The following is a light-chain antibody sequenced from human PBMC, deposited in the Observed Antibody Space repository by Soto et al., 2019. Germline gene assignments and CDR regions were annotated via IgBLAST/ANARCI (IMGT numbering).Light chain of an antibody. J-gene: IGLJ2*01. CDR1: NSNIGSNT. V-gene: IGLV1-44*01. CDR2: GND. CDR3: AVWDDSLRGRV. Sequence: QSVLTQPPSASGTPGQRVTISCSGSNSNIGSNTVNWYQQFPGTAPRFLIYGNDQRPSGVPDRFSASKSGTSASLAISGLQSEDEAEYYCAVWDDSLRGRVFGGGTKVTVL.